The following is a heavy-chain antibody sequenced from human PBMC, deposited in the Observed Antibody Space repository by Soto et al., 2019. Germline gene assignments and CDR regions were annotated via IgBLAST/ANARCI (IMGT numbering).Heavy chain of an antibody. J-gene: IGHJ6*02. V-gene: IGHV5-10-1*01. D-gene: IGHD3-22*01. CDR1: GYSFTSYW. CDR3: ASSYDSSGYFRYYYGMDV. CDR2: IDPSDSYT. Sequence: GESLKISCKGSGYSFTSYWISWVRQMPGKGLEWMGRIDPSDSYTNYSPSFQGHVTISADKSISTAYLQWSSLKASDTAMYYCASSYDSSGYFRYYYGMDVWGQGTTVPVSS.